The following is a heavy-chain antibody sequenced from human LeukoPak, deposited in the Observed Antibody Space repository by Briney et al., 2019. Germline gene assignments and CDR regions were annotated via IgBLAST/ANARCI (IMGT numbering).Heavy chain of an antibody. V-gene: IGHV3-21*01. CDR3: ARELASKSYQLLYHWGSRALSRFDY. CDR2: ISSSSSYI. D-gene: IGHD2-2*02. CDR1: GFTFSSYS. J-gene: IGHJ4*02. Sequence: GGSLRLSCAASGFTFSSYSMNWVRQAPGKGLEWVSSISSSSSYIYYADSVKGRFTISRDNAKNSLYLQMNSLRAEDTAVYYCARELASKSYQLLYHWGSRALSRFDYWGQGTLVTVSS.